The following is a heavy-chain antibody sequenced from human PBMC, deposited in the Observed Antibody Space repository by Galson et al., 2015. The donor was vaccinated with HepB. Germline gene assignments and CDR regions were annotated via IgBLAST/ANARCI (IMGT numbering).Heavy chain of an antibody. CDR1: GFKFTTSA. D-gene: IGHD3-10*01. J-gene: IGHJ3*02. V-gene: IGHV3-23*01. CDR2: ISGSGAST. Sequence: SLRLSCAASGFKFTTSAMSWVRQAPGKGLEWVSGISGSGASTRYADSVRGRFTISRDNSKNMLYLQMNSLRAEDTAVYYCAKGRYYGSGNYYTSDAFDIWGQRTMVTVSS. CDR3: AKGRYYGSGNYYTSDAFDI.